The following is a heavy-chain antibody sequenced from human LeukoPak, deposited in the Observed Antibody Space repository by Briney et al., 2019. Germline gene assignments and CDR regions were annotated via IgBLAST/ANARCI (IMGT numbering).Heavy chain of an antibody. J-gene: IGHJ5*02. CDR2: IYYSGST. D-gene: IGHD3-22*01. CDR1: GGSISSYY. CDR3: ASRKRITMIVVARGGFDP. V-gene: IGHV4-59*12. Sequence: SETLSLTCTVSGGSISSYYWSWIRQPPGKGLEWIGYIYYSGSTNYNPSLKSRVTISVDTSKNQFSLKLSSVTAADTAVYYCASRKRITMIVVARGGFDPWGQGTLVTVSS.